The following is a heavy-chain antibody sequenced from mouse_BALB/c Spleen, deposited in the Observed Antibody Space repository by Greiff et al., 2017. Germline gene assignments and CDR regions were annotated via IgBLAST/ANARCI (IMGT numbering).Heavy chain of an antibody. V-gene: IGHV5-6-3*01. J-gene: IGHJ1*01. CDR2: INSNGGST. D-gene: IGHD2-2*01. CDR1: GFTFRSSG. Sequence: EVQLVASGGSLVQPGGSLKLSCAASGFTFRSSGMSWVRPTPDKRLEFVATINSNGGSTYYPDSVKGRFTISRDNAKNTLYLQMSNLKSEDTAMYYWERENYGNDDHDMEGGGEGNTVTVAA. CDR3: ERENYGNDDHDMEG.